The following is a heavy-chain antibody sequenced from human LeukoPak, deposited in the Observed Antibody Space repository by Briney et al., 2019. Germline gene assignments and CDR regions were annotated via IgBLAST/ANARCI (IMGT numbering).Heavy chain of an antibody. Sequence: PSETLSLTCTVSGGSISSSSYYWGWIRQPPGKGLEWIGSIYYSGSTYYNPSLKSRVTMSVDTSKNQFSLKLSSVTAADTAVYYCARDQTPFGGSGMDVWGKGTTVTVSS. J-gene: IGHJ6*03. CDR2: IYYSGST. CDR1: GGSISSSSYY. V-gene: IGHV4-39*07. D-gene: IGHD3-10*01. CDR3: ARDQTPFGGSGMDV.